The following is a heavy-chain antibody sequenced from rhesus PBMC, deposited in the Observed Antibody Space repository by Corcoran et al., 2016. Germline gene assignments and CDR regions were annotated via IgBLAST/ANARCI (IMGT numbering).Heavy chain of an antibody. CDR1: GYSISSHY. Sequence: QVQLQESGPGLVKPSETLSLTCAVSGYSISSHYWSWIRQPPGKGLEWIGYIDGSAVGTYHTPALTSPVTISTDTSKNHFSLKLTSGTAADTAVYYCTRDFDYDFDYWGQGVLVTVSS. J-gene: IGHJ4*01. V-gene: IGHV4-147*01. CDR2: IDGSAVGT. D-gene: IGHD3-40*01. CDR3: TRDFDYDFDY.